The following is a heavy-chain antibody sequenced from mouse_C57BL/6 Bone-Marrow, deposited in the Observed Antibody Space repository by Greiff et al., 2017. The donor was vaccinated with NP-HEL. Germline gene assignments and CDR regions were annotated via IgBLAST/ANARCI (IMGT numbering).Heavy chain of an antibody. Sequence: VQLQESGPELVKPGASVKISCKASGYAFSSSWMNWVKQRPGKGLEWIGRIYPGDGDTNYNGKFKGKATLTADTSSSTAYMQLSSLTSEDSAVYFCARRYYSNYVVNWYFDVWGTGTTVTVSS. V-gene: IGHV1-82*01. D-gene: IGHD2-5*01. CDR1: GYAFSSSW. CDR2: IYPGDGDT. CDR3: ARRYYSNYVVNWYFDV. J-gene: IGHJ1*03.